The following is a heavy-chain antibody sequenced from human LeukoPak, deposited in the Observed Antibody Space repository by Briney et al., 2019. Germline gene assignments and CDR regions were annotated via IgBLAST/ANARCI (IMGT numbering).Heavy chain of an antibody. D-gene: IGHD3-10*01. Sequence: SETLSLTCTVSGGSISSYYWSWIRQPPGKGLEWIGYIYYSGSTNYNPSLKSRVTISVDTSKNQFSLKLSSVTAADTAVYYCARHADSGFGELAFDYWGQGTLVTVSS. J-gene: IGHJ4*02. CDR1: GGSISSYY. CDR3: ARHADSGFGELAFDY. CDR2: IYYSGST. V-gene: IGHV4-59*01.